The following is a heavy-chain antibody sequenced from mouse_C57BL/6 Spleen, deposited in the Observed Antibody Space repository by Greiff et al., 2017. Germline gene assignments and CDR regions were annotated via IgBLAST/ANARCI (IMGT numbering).Heavy chain of an antibody. Sequence: DVLLLESGGGLVKPGGSLKLSCAASGFTFSSYTMSWVRQTPEKRLEWVATICGCGGNTYYPDNVKGRFTISRDKAKNTLYLQMSSLRSEDTALYYCAREGWYAMDYWGQGTSVTVSS. CDR3: AREGWYAMDY. D-gene: IGHD1-1*02. CDR2: ICGCGGNT. J-gene: IGHJ4*01. CDR1: GFTFSSYT. V-gene: IGHV5-9*01.